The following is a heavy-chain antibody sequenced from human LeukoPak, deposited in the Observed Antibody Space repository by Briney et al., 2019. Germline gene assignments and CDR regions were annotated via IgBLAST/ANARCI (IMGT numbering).Heavy chain of an antibody. V-gene: IGHV3-7*01. J-gene: IGHJ4*02. D-gene: IGHD3-16*01. CDR2: IKQDGILK. CDR3: ARLGGEPPRFAL. CDR1: GFTFRNYW. Sequence: GGSLRLSCAASGFTFRNYWMSWGRQAPGRGLDWVATIKQDGILKHYADSVNGRFTISRDHAQNPLYLQMDSLRVDDTALYYCARLGGEPPRFALWGQGALVTVSS.